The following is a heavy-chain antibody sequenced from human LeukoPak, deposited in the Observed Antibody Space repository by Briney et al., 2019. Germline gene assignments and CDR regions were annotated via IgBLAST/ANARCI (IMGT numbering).Heavy chain of an antibody. V-gene: IGHV4-4*07. CDR2: IYTSGST. CDR3: ARGLDCSGGSCEGAAMAPWFYYYYMDV. J-gene: IGHJ6*03. D-gene: IGHD2-15*01. Sequence: NPSETLSLTCTVSGGSISSYYWSWIRQPAGKGLEWIGRIYTSGSTNYNPSLKSRVTMSVDTSKNQFSLKLSSVTAADTAVYYCARGLDCSGGSCEGAAMAPWFYYYYMDVWGKGTTVTVSS. CDR1: GGSISSYY.